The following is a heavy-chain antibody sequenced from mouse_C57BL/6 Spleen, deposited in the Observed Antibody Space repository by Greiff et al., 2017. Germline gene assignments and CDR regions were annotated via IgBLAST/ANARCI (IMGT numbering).Heavy chain of an antibody. CDR3: TTRDPTTVVDGDY. D-gene: IGHD1-1*01. CDR2: IDPENGDT. CDR1: GLNIKDDY. V-gene: IGHV14-4*01. Sequence: EVQLQQSGAELVRPGASVKLSCTASGLNIKDDYMHWVKQRPEQGLEWIGWIDPENGDTEYASKFQGKATITADTSSNTAYLQLSSLTSEDTAVYYCTTRDPTTVVDGDYWGQGTSVTVSS. J-gene: IGHJ4*01.